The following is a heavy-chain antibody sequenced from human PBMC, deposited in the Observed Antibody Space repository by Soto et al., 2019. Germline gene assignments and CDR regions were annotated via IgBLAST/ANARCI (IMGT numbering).Heavy chain of an antibody. V-gene: IGHV3-53*02. CDR2: IYTGGST. Sequence: EVQLVETGGGLIQPGGSLRLSCVVSGFTVSSNYMSWVRQAPGKGLEWVSIIYTGGSTFYADSVQGRFTFSRDSSKNTRYLHMNSLRAEDTAVYYCARGSTGGQIYWLASWGQGTLVTVSS. CDR3: ARGSTGGQIYWLAS. D-gene: IGHD5-12*01. CDR1: GFTVSSNY. J-gene: IGHJ5*02.